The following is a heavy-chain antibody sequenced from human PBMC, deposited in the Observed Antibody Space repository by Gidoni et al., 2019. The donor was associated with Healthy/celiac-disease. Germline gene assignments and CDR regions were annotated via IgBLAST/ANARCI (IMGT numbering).Heavy chain of an antibody. CDR2: ISGSGGST. CDR3: AKSPRYSSSWYWFDP. D-gene: IGHD6-13*01. V-gene: IGHV3-23*01. CDR1: GFTFSSYA. Sequence: EVQLLESGGGLVQPGGSLRLSCAASGFTFSSYAMSWVRQAPGKGLEWVSAISGSGGSTYYADSVKGRFTISRVNSKNTLYLQMNSLRAEDTAVYYCAKSPRYSSSWYWFDPWGQGTLVTVSS. J-gene: IGHJ5*02.